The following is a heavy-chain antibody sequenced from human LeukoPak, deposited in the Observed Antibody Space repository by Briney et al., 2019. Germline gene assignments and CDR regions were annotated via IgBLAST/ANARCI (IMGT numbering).Heavy chain of an antibody. V-gene: IGHV3-11*01. CDR2: INNVGNII. Sequence: GGSLRLSCAASGFTLTDNYMSWIRQAPGKGLEWVAYINNVGNIIYYADSVKGRFTISRDNAKQSLYLQMNSLRAEDTALYYCAKDIQWLVLGGNFDYWGQGTLVTVSS. D-gene: IGHD6-19*01. CDR3: AKDIQWLVLGGNFDY. J-gene: IGHJ4*02. CDR1: GFTLTDNY.